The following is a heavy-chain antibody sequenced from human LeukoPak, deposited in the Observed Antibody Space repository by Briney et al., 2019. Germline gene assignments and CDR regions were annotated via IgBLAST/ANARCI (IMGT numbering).Heavy chain of an antibody. J-gene: IGHJ3*02. CDR3: ARDGSADAFDI. V-gene: IGHV3-53*01. CDR1: GFTVSSNY. Sequence: GGSLRLSCAASGFTVSSNYMSWVRQAPGKRLEWVSVIYSGGSTYYADSVKGRFTISRDNSKNTLYLQMNSLRAEDTAVYYCARDGSADAFDIWGQGTMVTVSS. CDR2: IYSGGST.